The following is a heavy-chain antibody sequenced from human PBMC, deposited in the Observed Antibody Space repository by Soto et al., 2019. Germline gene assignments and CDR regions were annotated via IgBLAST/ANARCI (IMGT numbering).Heavy chain of an antibody. CDR3: AAEVYSGGDCCHFDY. Sequence: SLKXSCKTSGYTVSNSAVQWVRQARGQRLEWVGWIVVGRGNTNYAQNLQGRVTITRDMSTSTAYMELSSLTSEDTAIYYCAAEVYSGGDCCHFDYWGQGTLVTVSS. V-gene: IGHV1-58*01. CDR1: GYTVSNSA. J-gene: IGHJ4*02. CDR2: IVVGRGNT. D-gene: IGHD2-21*02.